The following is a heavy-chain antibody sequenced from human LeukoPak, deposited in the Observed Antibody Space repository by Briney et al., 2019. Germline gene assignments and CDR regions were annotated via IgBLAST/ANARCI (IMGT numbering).Heavy chain of an antibody. Sequence: SVKVSCKASGGTFSSYAISWVRQAPGQGLEWMGRIIPIFGTANYAQKFQGRVTITTDESTSTAYMELSSLRSEDTAVYYCARYYDSSGYSPIAFDYWRQGTLVTVSS. J-gene: IGHJ4*02. CDR1: GGTFSSYA. CDR3: ARYYDSSGYSPIAFDY. D-gene: IGHD3-22*01. CDR2: IIPIFGTA. V-gene: IGHV1-69*05.